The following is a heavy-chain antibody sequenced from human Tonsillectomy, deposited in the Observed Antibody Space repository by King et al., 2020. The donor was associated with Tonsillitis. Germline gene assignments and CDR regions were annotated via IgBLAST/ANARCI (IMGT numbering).Heavy chain of an antibody. CDR3: ARGDYYSSSNYFDY. CDR1: GFTFSTYW. D-gene: IGHD6-6*01. V-gene: IGHV3-7*01. J-gene: IGHJ4*02. Sequence: VQLVESGGGLVQPGGSLRLSCAASGFTFSTYWRSWVRQAPGKGRGWVANIKQEGSEKYYLDSVKGRFTISRDNAKNSLYLQMNSLRAEDTAVYYCARGDYYSSSNYFDYWGQGTLVTVSS. CDR2: IKQEGSEK.